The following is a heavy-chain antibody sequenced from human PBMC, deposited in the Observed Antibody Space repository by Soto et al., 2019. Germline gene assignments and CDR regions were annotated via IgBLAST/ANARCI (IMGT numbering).Heavy chain of an antibody. D-gene: IGHD6-13*01. Sequence: QLQLQESGPGLVKPSETLSLTCTVSGGSISSSSYYWGWIRQPPGKGLEWIGSIHYSGDTYNNASLKSRVTISVDTSKHQFSLKLSSVTAADTAVYYCASTSPGYGSSWYTGDYWGQGTLVTVSS. CDR1: GGSISSSSYY. J-gene: IGHJ4*02. V-gene: IGHV4-39*01. CDR3: ASTSPGYGSSWYTGDY. CDR2: IHYSGDT.